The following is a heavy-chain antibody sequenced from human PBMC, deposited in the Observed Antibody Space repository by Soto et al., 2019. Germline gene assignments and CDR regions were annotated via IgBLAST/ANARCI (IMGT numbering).Heavy chain of an antibody. J-gene: IGHJ4*02. CDR1: GDSVSSNSAA. V-gene: IGHV6-1*01. D-gene: IGHD6-19*01. CDR2: TYYRSKWYN. CDR3: ARDQPVSYSSGWYDLDY. Sequence: SETLSLTCAISGDSVSSNSAAWNWIRQSPSRGLEWLGRTYYRSKWYNDYAVSVKGRITINPDTSKNQFSLQLNSVTPEDTAVYYCARDQPVSYSSGWYDLDYWGQGTLVTVSS.